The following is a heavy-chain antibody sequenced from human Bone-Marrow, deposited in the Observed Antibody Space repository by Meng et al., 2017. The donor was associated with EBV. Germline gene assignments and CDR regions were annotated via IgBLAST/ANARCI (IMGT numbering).Heavy chain of an antibody. CDR3: ARDEMSTPHFVY. D-gene: IGHD5/OR15-5a*01. CDR1: GFTFSDFY. CDR2: ISSSGSI. V-gene: IGHV3-11*01. Sequence: QGQVVESGGGLVKPGGSLRLSCAASGFTFSDFYMSWIRQAPGKGLDWISYISSSGSIYYADSVKGRFTTSRDNAKNSLYLQMNSLRAEDTAVYYCARDEMSTPHFVYWGQGTLVTVAS. J-gene: IGHJ4*02.